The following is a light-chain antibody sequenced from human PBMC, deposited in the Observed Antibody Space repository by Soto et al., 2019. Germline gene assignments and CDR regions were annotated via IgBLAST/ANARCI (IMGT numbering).Light chain of an antibody. CDR1: SSDVGGYNY. J-gene: IGLJ3*02. V-gene: IGLV2-14*01. CDR2: EVS. CDR3: YSYAGRNIWV. Sequence: QSALTQPASVSGSPGQSITISCTGTSSDVGGYNYVSWYQQHPGKAPKLMISEVSNRPSGVSNRFSGSKSGNTASLTVSGLQADDEAVYYCYSYAGRNIWVFGGGTKLTVL.